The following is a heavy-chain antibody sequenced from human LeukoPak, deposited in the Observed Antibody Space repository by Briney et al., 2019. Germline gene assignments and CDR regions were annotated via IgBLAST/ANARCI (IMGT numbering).Heavy chain of an antibody. Sequence: PGGSLRLSCAASGFTFSDYYMSWIRQAPGKGLEWVSYISSSSSYTNYADSVKGRFTISRDNAKNSLYLQMNSLRAEDTAVYYCARDRDKYYYDSSGYYGHAFDIWGQGTMVTVSS. CDR2: ISSSSSYT. V-gene: IGHV3-11*06. CDR1: GFTFSDYY. J-gene: IGHJ3*02. D-gene: IGHD3-22*01. CDR3: ARDRDKYYYDSSGYYGHAFDI.